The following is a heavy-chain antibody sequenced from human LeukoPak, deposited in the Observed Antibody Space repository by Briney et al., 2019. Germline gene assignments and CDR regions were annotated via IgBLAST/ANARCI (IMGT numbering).Heavy chain of an antibody. J-gene: IGHJ4*02. Sequence: ASVHVSCKASRYTFTSYGISWVRQAPGHGLEGMGWISAYNGNTNYAQKLQGRVTMTTDTSTSTAYMELRSLRSDDTAVYYCARDGCSSTSCYDSWGQGTLVTVSS. D-gene: IGHD2-2*01. CDR2: ISAYNGNT. CDR3: ARDGCSSTSCYDS. V-gene: IGHV1-18*04. CDR1: RYTFTSYG.